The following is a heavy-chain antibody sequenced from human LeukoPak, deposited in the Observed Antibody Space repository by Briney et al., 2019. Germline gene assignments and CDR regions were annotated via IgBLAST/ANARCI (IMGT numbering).Heavy chain of an antibody. CDR1: GYTFTGYY. CDR2: INPNSGGT. Sequence: ASVKVSCKASGYTFTGYYMHWVRQAPGQGLEWMGWINPNSGGTNYAQKFQGRVTMTRDTSISTAYMELSRLRSDDTALYYCAKGHSSSWSDWFDPWGQGTLVTVSS. V-gene: IGHV1-2*02. D-gene: IGHD6-13*01. J-gene: IGHJ5*02. CDR3: AKGHSSSWSDWFDP.